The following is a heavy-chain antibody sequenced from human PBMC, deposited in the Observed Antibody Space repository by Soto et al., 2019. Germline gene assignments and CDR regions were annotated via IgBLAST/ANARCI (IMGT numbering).Heavy chain of an antibody. V-gene: IGHV4-59*01. CDR3: ARTTSSGNHDQ. Sequence: SETLSLTCTVSGGSINNYYWSWFRQPPGKGLEWIGYVYYSGSTKYNPSLKSRVAISVDTSKNQFSLKVNSVTAADTAVYYCARTTSSGNHDQWGQGTLVTVSS. J-gene: IGHJ5*02. D-gene: IGHD4-4*01. CDR2: VYYSGST. CDR1: GGSINNYY.